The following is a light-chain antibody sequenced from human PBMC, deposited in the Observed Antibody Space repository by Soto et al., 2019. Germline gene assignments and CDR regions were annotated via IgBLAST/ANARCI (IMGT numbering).Light chain of an antibody. CDR1: QTVSSS. J-gene: IGKJ4*01. CDR2: EAS. V-gene: IGKV3-11*01. Sequence: EIVLTQSPATLSLSPGERATLSCRASQTVSSSLAWYQQKPGQAPRLLIYEASNRATGIPARFSGSGSGADFTLTIISLEPEDFALYYCQHHINWPLTFGGGTQVEIK. CDR3: QHHINWPLT.